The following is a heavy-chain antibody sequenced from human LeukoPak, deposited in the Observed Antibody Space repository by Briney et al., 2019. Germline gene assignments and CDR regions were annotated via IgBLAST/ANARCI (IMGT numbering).Heavy chain of an antibody. V-gene: IGHV3-48*03. J-gene: IGHJ6*03. CDR3: ARRASSRLYYYYYYYMDV. Sequence: PGGSLRLSCAASGFTFSSYEMNWVRQAPGKGLEWVSYISSSGSTIYYADSVKGRFTISRDNARNSLYLQMNSLRAEDTAVYYCARRASSRLYYYYYYYMDVWGKGTTVTVSS. CDR2: ISSSGSTI. CDR1: GFTFSSYE. D-gene: IGHD2-2*01.